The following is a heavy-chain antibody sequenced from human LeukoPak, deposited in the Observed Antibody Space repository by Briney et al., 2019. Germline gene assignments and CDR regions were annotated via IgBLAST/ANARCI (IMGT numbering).Heavy chain of an antibody. D-gene: IGHD3-10*01. V-gene: IGHV3-21*01. CDR1: GFTFSSYA. CDR3: ARDLSSWFGELFTSNMYYFDY. Sequence: GGSLRLSCAASGFTFSSYAMSWVRQAPGKGLEWVSSISSSSSYIYYADSVKGRFTISRDNAKNSLYLQMNSLRAEDTAVYYCARDLSSWFGELFTSNMYYFDYRGQGTLVTVSS. J-gene: IGHJ4*02. CDR2: ISSSSSYI.